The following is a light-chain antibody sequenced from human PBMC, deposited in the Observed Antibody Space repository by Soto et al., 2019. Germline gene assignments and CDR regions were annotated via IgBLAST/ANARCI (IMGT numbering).Light chain of an antibody. CDR2: DVS. Sequence: QSALTQPASVSGSPGQSITISCTGTSSDVGGYNYVSWYQQHPGKAPKLMIYDVSIRPSGVSNRFSGSKSGNTASLTISGLQAEDEADYFCSSYTSSSTYLVFGGETKLTVL. J-gene: IGLJ2*01. V-gene: IGLV2-14*01. CDR1: SSDVGGYNY. CDR3: SSYTSSSTYLV.